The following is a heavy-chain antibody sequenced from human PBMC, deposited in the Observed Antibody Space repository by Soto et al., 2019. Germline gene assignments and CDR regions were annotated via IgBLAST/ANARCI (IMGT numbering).Heavy chain of an antibody. CDR1: GVSIHNSHSF. CDR3: AAIPMAGNNWFDP. D-gene: IGHD6-19*01. J-gene: IGHJ5*02. Sequence: SETLSLTCTVSGVSIHNSHSFWAWIRQPPGKGLQFIASVYHNGSAHYNSSLKSRVTISVDTANNQVSLRLNSVTAADTAVYYCAAIPMAGNNWFDPWGQGTLVTVSS. V-gene: IGHV4-39*07. CDR2: VYHNGSA.